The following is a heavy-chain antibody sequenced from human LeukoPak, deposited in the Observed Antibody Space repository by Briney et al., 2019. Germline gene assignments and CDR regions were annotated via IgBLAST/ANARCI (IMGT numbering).Heavy chain of an antibody. D-gene: IGHD3-10*01. Sequence: SETLSLTCAVTGGSINSGGYTWSWVRQPAGKRLEFLGYLSYSGSNYYIPSLNSRLLISGDTSRGQFSLSLTSVTAADTAVYYCARSLGFGELLYFEYWGQGVLVTVS. CDR1: GGSINSGGYT. V-gene: IGHV4-30-4*07. J-gene: IGHJ4*02. CDR3: ARSLGFGELLYFEY. CDR2: LSYSGSN.